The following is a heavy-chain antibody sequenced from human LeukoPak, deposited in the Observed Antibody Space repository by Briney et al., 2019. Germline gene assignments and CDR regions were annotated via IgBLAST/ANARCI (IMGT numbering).Heavy chain of an antibody. J-gene: IGHJ4*02. CDR1: AFTFSDYS. CDR2: ISGRSSTI. CDR3: ARDRLTSGSYFFDY. D-gene: IGHD1-26*01. V-gene: IGHV3-48*01. Sequence: GGSLRLSCAASAFTFSDYSMTWVRQAPGKGLEWISYISGRSSTIYYADSVRGRLTISRDNAKNSMYLQMNSLRAEDTAVYYCARDRLTSGSYFFDYWGQGTLVTVSS.